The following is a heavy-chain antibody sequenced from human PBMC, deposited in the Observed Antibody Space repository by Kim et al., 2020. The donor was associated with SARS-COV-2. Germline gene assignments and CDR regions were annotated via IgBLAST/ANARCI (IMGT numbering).Heavy chain of an antibody. CDR1: GYTFTNNY. CDR3: ARDIGLVDEYYGMDV. CDR2: INPDDDTT. V-gene: IGHV1-46*01. J-gene: IGHJ6*02. D-gene: IGHD2-2*01. Sequence: ASVKVSCKASGYTFTNNYVHWARQAPGQGLEWMGIINPDDDTTSYAQQFRGRVRMTSDTSTTTVYMELSSLTSEDTAVYYRARDIGLVDEYYGMDVWGQG.